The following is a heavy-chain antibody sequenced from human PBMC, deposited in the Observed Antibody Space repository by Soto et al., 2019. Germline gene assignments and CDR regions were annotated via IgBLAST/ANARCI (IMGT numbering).Heavy chain of an antibody. V-gene: IGHV3-30*18. CDR1: GFTFSSYG. CDR3: AKPWRIAAAGTVDY. D-gene: IGHD6-13*01. CDR2: ISYDGSNK. Sequence: GGSLRLSCAASGFTFSSYGMHWVRQAPGKGLEWVAVISYDGSNKYYADSVKGRFTISRDNSKNTLYLQMNSLRAEDTAVYYCAKPWRIAAAGTVDYWGQGTLVTVSS. J-gene: IGHJ4*02.